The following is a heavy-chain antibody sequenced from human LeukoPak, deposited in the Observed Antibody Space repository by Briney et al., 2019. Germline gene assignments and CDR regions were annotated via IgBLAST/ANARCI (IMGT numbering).Heavy chain of an antibody. CDR2: IIPIFGTA. Sequence: GSSVKVSCKASRGTFSRYAISWVRQAPGQGLEWMGGIIPIFGTANYAQKFQGRVTITADESTSTAYMELSSLRSEDTAVYYCARVPSYYDILTGYDWGQGTLVTVSS. CDR1: RGTFSRYA. D-gene: IGHD3-9*01. J-gene: IGHJ1*01. CDR3: ARVPSYYDILTGYD. V-gene: IGHV1-69*01.